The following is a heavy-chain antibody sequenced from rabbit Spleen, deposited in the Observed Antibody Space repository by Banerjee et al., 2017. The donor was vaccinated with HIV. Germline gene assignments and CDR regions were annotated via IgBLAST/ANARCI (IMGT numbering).Heavy chain of an antibody. CDR3: ARGGYGGHIYSMGL. D-gene: IGHD4-2*01. Sequence: QSLEESGGDLVKPGASLTLTCTASGFDLSSSYYMYWVRQAPGKGLEWIGCIYSSSAITWYASWAKGRFTISKTSSTTVTLQMTSLTDADTATYFCARGGYGGHIYSMGLWGPGTLVTVS. J-gene: IGHJ4*01. CDR2: IYSSSAIT. V-gene: IGHV1S40*01. CDR1: GFDLSSSYY.